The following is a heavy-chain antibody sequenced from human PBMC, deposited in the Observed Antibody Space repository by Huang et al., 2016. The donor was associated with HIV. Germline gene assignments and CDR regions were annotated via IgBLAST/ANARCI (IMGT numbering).Heavy chain of an antibody. CDR1: GYKFTSYG. CDR3: ARGPSIAARAEYLQH. CDR2: ISAYNGNT. J-gene: IGHJ1*01. V-gene: IGHV1-18*04. Sequence: QVQLVQSGGEVKKPGASVKVSCKASGYKFTSYGISWVRQAPGQGLEWMGWISAYNGNTNYAQKVQGRVTMTTDTSTSTAYVDLRSLRSDDTAMYYCARGPSIAARAEYLQHWGQGTLVTVSS. D-gene: IGHD6-6*01.